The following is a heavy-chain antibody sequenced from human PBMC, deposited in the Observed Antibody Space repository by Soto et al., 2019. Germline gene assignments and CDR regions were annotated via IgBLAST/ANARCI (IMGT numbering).Heavy chain of an antibody. Sequence: GASVKVSCKASGGTFSSYAISWVRQAPGQGLEWMGGIIPIFGTANYAQKFQGRVTITADESTSTAYMELSSLRSEDTAVYYCARDYYGSGSYYSKKNYYYYGMDVWGQGTTVTVSS. J-gene: IGHJ6*02. CDR2: IIPIFGTA. CDR3: ARDYYGSGSYYSKKNYYYYGMDV. D-gene: IGHD3-10*01. V-gene: IGHV1-69*13. CDR1: GGTFSSYA.